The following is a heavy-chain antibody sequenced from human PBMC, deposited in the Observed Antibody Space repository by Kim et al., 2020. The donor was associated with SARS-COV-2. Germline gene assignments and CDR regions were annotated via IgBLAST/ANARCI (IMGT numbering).Heavy chain of an antibody. V-gene: IGHV4-34*01. CDR1: GGSFSGYY. J-gene: IGHJ4*02. CDR3: ASLGNCSSTSCYRYDY. Sequence: SETLSLTCAVYGGSFSGYYWSWIRQPPGKGLEWIGEINHSGSTNYNPSLKSRVTISVDTSKNQFSLKLSSVTAADTAVYYCASLGNCSSTSCYRYDYWGQGTLVTVSS. D-gene: IGHD2-2*02. CDR2: INHSGST.